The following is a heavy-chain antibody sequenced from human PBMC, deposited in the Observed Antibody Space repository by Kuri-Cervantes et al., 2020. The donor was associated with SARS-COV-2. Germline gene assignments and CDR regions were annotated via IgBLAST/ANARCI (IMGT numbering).Heavy chain of an antibody. J-gene: IGHJ4*02. V-gene: IGHV1-18*01. D-gene: IGHD3-9*01. CDR2: ISAYNGNT. CDR1: GYTFTSYG. Sequence: ASVKVSCKASGYTFTSYGISWVRQAPGQGLEWMGWISAYNGNTNYAQKLQGRVNMTTDTSTSTAYMELRSLRSDDAAVYYCAREKLRYFDWSKPPTPEYYFDYWGQGTLVTVSS. CDR3: AREKLRYFDWSKPPTPEYYFDY.